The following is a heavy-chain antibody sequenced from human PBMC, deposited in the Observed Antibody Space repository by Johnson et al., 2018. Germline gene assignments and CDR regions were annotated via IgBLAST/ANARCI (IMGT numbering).Heavy chain of an antibody. V-gene: IGHV3-9*01. CDR3: AKALYYYDSSEGDAFDI. D-gene: IGHD3-22*01. CDR1: GFTFDDYA. J-gene: IGHJ3*02. CDR2: ISWNSGSI. Sequence: EVQLVESGGGLVQPGRSLRLSCAASGFTFDDYAMHWVRQAPGKGLEWVSGISWNSGSIGYADSVKGRFTISRDNAKNSLYLQMNSLRAEDTALYYCAKALYYYDSSEGDAFDIWGQGTKVTVAS.